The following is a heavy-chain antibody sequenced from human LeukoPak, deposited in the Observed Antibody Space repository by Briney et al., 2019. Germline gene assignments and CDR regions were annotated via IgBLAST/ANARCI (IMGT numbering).Heavy chain of an antibody. CDR1: GGTFSSYA. V-gene: IGHV1-69*06. D-gene: IGHD3-22*01. J-gene: IGHJ4*02. CDR2: IIPIFGTA. Sequence: GASVTVSCKASGGTFSSYAISWVRQAPGQGLEWMGGIIPIFGTANYAQKFQGRVTITADKSTSTAYMELSSLRSEDTAVYYCARVNNYYDSSGQIDYWGQGTLVTVSS. CDR3: ARVNNYYDSSGQIDY.